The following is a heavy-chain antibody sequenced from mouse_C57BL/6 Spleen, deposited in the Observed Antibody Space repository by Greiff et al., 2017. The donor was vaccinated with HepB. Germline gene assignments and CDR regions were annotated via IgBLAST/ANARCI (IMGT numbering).Heavy chain of an antibody. V-gene: IGHV1-81*01. CDR3: ARRDYYGSGFDY. J-gene: IGHJ2*01. CDR1: GYTFTSYG. CDR2: IYPRSGNT. Sequence: QVQLQQSGAELARPGASVKLSCKASGYTFTSYGISWVKQRTGQGLEWIGEIYPRSGNTYYNEKFKGKATLTADKSSSTAYMELRSLTSEDSAVYLCARRDYYGSGFDYWGQGTTLTVSS. D-gene: IGHD1-1*01.